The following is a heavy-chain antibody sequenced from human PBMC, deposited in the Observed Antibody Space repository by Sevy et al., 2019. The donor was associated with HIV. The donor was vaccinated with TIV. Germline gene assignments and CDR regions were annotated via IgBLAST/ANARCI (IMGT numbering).Heavy chain of an antibody. CDR3: ARSMVRGVIGY. Sequence: GGSLRLSCAASEFTVSSNYMSWVRQAPGKGLEWVSVIYSGGSTYYADSVKGRFTISRDNSKNTLYLQMNSLRAEDTAVYYCARSMVRGVIGYWGQGTLVTVSS. CDR2: IYSGGST. CDR1: EFTVSSNY. V-gene: IGHV3-53*01. D-gene: IGHD3-10*01. J-gene: IGHJ4*02.